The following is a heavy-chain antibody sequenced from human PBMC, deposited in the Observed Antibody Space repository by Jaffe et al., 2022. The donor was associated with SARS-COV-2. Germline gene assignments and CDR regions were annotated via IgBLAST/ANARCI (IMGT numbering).Heavy chain of an antibody. V-gene: IGHV4-31*03. CDR3: ARDGVVPAAKGNYGMDV. CDR2: IYYSGST. D-gene: IGHD2-2*01. CDR1: GGSISSGGYY. J-gene: IGHJ6*02. Sequence: QVQLQESGPGLVKPSQTLSLTCTVSGGSISSGGYYWSWIRQHPGKGLEWIGYIYYSGSTYYNPSLKSRVTISVDTSKNQFSLKLSSVTAADTAVYYCARDGVVPAAKGNYGMDVWGQGTTVTVSS.